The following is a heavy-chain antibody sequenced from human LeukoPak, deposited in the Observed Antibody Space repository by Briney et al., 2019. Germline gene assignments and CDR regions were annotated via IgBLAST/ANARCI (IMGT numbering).Heavy chain of an antibody. CDR1: GFTFSSYE. CDR2: ISSSGSTI. D-gene: IGHD3-10*01. V-gene: IGHV3-48*03. J-gene: IGHJ4*02. CDR3: ARDGDIWFGELSIDY. Sequence: GGSLRLSCAASGFTFSSYEMNWVRQAPGKGLEWVSYISSSGSTIYYADSVKGRFTISRDNAKNSLYLQMNSLRAEDTAVYYCARDGDIWFGELSIDYWGQGTLVTVSS.